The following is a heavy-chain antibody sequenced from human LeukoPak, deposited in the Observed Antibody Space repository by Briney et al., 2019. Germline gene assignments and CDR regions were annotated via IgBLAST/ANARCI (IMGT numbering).Heavy chain of an antibody. CDR2: ISYDGSNK. D-gene: IGHD2-15*01. J-gene: IGHJ4*02. Sequence: PGGSLRLSCAASGFTFSSYAMHWVRQAPGKGLEWVAVISYDGSNKYYADSVKGRFTISRDNSKNTLYLQMNSLRAEDTAVYYCARGPNPVVVAATPPPFFDYWGQGTLVTVSS. CDR1: GFTFSSYA. CDR3: ARGPNPVVVAATPPPFFDY. V-gene: IGHV3-30-3*01.